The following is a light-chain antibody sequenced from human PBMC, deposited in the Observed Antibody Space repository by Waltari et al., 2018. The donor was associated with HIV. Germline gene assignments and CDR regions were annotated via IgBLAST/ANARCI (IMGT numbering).Light chain of an antibody. CDR3: CSSAGRYTFV. J-gene: IGLJ1*01. CDR2: DAM. CDR1: SSDVGSYNY. V-gene: IGLV2-11*01. Sequence: QSALSQPRSVSGSPGQSITISCTGTSSDVGSYNYVSWYQHHPGKAPKLMIYDAMKRPSGVPYRFSGSKSGNTASLTISGLQVEDEADYYCCSSAGRYTFVFGTGTKVTVL.